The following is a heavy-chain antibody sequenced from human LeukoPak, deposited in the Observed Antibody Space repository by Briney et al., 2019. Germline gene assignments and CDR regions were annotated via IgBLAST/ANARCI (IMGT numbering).Heavy chain of an antibody. CDR1: GFTFSNYA. CDR3: ARGPWPTYYDFWSGYCDY. Sequence: GGSLRLSCAASGFTFSNYAMHWVRQAPGKGLEWVAIISYDGSNKYYADSVKGRFTISRDNSKNTLYLQMNSLRTEDTAVYYCARGPWPTYYDFWSGYCDYWGQGTLVTVSS. CDR2: ISYDGSNK. J-gene: IGHJ4*02. V-gene: IGHV3-30-3*01. D-gene: IGHD3-3*01.